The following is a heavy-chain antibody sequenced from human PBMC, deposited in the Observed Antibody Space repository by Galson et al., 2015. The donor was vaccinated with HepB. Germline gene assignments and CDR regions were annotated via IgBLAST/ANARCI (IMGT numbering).Heavy chain of an antibody. D-gene: IGHD1-26*01. CDR1: GYTFTSYA. V-gene: IGHV1-3*01. CDR2: INAGNGNT. Sequence: SVKVSCKASGYTFTSYAMHWVRQAPGQRLEWMGWINAGNGNTKYSQKFQGRVTITRDTSASTAYMELSSLRSEDTAVYYCARVPSIVGATLDYWGQGTLVTVSS. J-gene: IGHJ4*02. CDR3: ARVPSIVGATLDY.